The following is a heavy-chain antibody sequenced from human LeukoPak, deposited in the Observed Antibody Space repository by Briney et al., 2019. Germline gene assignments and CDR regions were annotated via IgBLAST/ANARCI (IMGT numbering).Heavy chain of an antibody. V-gene: IGHV1-69*01. CDR3: ARESYYYDSGGYYALYYFDY. D-gene: IGHD3-22*01. CDR1: GGTFSSYA. Sequence: GSSVKVSCKASGGTFSSYAISWVRQAPGQGLEWMGGIIPIFGTANYAQKFQGRVTITADESTSTAYMELSSLRSEDTAVYYCARESYYYDSGGYYALYYFDYWGQGTLVTVSS. J-gene: IGHJ4*02. CDR2: IIPIFGTA.